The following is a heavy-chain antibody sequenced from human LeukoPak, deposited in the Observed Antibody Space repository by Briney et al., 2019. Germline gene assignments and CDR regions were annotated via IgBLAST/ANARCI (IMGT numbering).Heavy chain of an antibody. CDR2: ISGSGGST. Sequence: GGSLRLSCAASGFTFSGYAMSWVRQAPGKGLEWVSAISGSGGSTYYADSVKGRFTISRDNSKNTLYLQMNSLRAEDTAVYYCAKDAYYYDSSGYFDSENFDYWGQGTLVTVSS. D-gene: IGHD3-22*01. J-gene: IGHJ4*02. V-gene: IGHV3-23*01. CDR1: GFTFSGYA. CDR3: AKDAYYYDSSGYFDSENFDY.